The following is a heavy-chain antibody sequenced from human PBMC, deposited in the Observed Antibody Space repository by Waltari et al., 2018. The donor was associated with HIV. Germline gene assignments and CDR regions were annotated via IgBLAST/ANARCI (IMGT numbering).Heavy chain of an antibody. J-gene: IGHJ5*02. Sequence: EVQFVESGGGPVKPGRSLRPSCRAPGYTLHSYILHSVRQAPGKGLEWISSISSSGTFTHYADSVKGRFTISRDNANKSVYLQMNSLRAEDTAVYYCARDSRDNSWSLNFFDPWGQGTLVTVSS. D-gene: IGHD6-13*01. CDR3: ARDSRDNSWSLNFFDP. CDR2: ISSSGTFT. V-gene: IGHV3-21*01. CDR1: GYTLHSYI.